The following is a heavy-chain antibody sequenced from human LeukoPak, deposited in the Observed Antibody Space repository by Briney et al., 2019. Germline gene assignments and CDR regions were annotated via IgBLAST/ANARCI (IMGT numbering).Heavy chain of an antibody. CDR1: GGSFSGYF. J-gene: IGHJ4*02. Sequence: SETLSLTCAVYGGSFSGYFWSWIRQPPGKGLEWIGGTNHSGSTNYNPSLKSRVTISVDTSKNQFSLKLSSVTAADTAVYYCASSWGYYDSSGYYQSPFDYWGQGTLVTVSS. CDR3: ASSWGYYDSSGYYQSPFDY. D-gene: IGHD3-22*01. CDR2: TNHSGST. V-gene: IGHV4-34*01.